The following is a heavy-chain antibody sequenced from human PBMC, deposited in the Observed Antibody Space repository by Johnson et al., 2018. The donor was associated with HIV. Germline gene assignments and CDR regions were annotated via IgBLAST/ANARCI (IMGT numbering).Heavy chain of an antibody. Sequence: EVQVVESGGGLVQPGGSLRLSCVASGFTFSSYDMHWVRQATGKGLEWVSAIGTAGDTYYPGSVKGRFTISRENAKNSLYLQMNSLRAGDTAVYYCARGGRGHDAFDIWGQGTMVTVSS. V-gene: IGHV3-13*01. J-gene: IGHJ3*02. CDR3: ARGGRGHDAFDI. CDR1: GFTFSSYD. CDR2: IGTAGDT.